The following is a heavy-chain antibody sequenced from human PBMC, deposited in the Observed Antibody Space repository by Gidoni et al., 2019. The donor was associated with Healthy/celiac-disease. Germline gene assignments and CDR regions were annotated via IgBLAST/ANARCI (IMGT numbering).Heavy chain of an antibody. CDR3: ARDVTVNSRFDY. Sequence: QVQLVQSGAEVKKPVASVKVSCKASGYTFTSYYMPWVRQAPGQGLDGMGIINPSGGSTSYAQKFQGRVTMTRDTSTSTVYMELSSLRSEDTAVYYCARDVTVNSRFDYWGQGTLVTVSS. D-gene: IGHD4-17*01. CDR1: GYTFTSYY. J-gene: IGHJ4*02. V-gene: IGHV1-46*03. CDR2: INPSGGST.